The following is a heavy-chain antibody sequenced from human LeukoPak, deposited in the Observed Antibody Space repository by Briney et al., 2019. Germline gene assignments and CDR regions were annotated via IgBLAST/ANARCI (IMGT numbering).Heavy chain of an antibody. CDR3: AREGPRGGSYPYYFDY. Sequence: GASVKVSCKASGYTFTSYAMHWVRQAPGQRLEWMGWINAGNGNTKYSQKFQGRVTITRDTSASTAYMELSSLRSEDTAVYYCAREGPRGGSYPYYFDYWGQGTLVTVSS. CDR1: GYTFTSYA. D-gene: IGHD1-26*01. V-gene: IGHV1-3*01. CDR2: INAGNGNT. J-gene: IGHJ4*02.